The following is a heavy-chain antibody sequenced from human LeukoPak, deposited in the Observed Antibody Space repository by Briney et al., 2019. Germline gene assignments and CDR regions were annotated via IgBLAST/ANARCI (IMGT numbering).Heavy chain of an antibody. V-gene: IGHV3-48*01. J-gene: IGHJ4*02. CDR3: ARDEAMIVAERIFDY. D-gene: IGHD3-22*01. CDR2: ISSSSSTI. Sequence: PGGSLRLSCAASGFTFSGHSMNWVRQAPGKGLEWVSYISSSSSTIYYADSVKGRFTISRDNAKNSLYLQMNSLRAEDTAVYYCARDEAMIVAERIFDYWGQGTLVTVSS. CDR1: GFTFSGHS.